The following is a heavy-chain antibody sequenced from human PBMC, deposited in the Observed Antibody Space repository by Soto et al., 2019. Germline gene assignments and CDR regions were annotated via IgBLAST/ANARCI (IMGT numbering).Heavy chain of an antibody. Sequence: GGSLRLSCAASGFPFSRYGMHWVRQAPGKGLEWVAAMWDDGNEKFADSVKGRFTISRDNSKSTVYLQMNSLRAEDTAVYYCAKGSGYSGYDYYYYYGMDVWGQGTTVTVSS. V-gene: IGHV3-33*06. CDR3: AKGSGYSGYDYYYYYGMDV. CDR1: GFPFSRYG. D-gene: IGHD5-12*01. CDR2: MWDDGNE. J-gene: IGHJ6*02.